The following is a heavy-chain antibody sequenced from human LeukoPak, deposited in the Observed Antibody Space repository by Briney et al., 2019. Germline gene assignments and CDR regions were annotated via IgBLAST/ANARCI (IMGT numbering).Heavy chain of an antibody. CDR1: GGSINSYY. D-gene: IGHD2-2*01. J-gene: IGHJ4*02. V-gene: IGHV4-59*08. CDR2: IYYSGST. Sequence: SETLSLTCTVSGGSINSYYWGWIRQPPGKRLEWIGYIYYSGSTNYNPSLKSRVTISLDTSKNQFSLKLTSVTAADTAVYYCARSYCSSSYCPAVGYFDYWGQGTLVTVSS. CDR3: ARSYCSSSYCPAVGYFDY.